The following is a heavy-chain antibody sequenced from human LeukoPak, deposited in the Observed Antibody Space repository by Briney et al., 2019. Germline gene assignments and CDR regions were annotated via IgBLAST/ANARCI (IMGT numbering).Heavy chain of an antibody. CDR3: ARVTSYYYDSSGYQVLDY. Sequence: SETLSRTCAVYGGSFSGYYWSWIRQPPGKGLEWIGEINHSGSTNYDPSLKSRVTISVDTSKNQFSLKLSSVTAADTAVYYCARVTSYYYDSSGYQVLDYWGQGTLVTVSS. J-gene: IGHJ4*02. CDR2: INHSGST. V-gene: IGHV4-34*01. D-gene: IGHD3-22*01. CDR1: GGSFSGYY.